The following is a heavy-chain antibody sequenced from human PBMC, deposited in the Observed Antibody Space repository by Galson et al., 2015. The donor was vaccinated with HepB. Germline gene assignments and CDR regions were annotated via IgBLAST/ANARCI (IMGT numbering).Heavy chain of an antibody. CDR2: MYYSESA. Sequence: ETLSLTCTVSGGSISGYHWSWMRQPPGKGLECIGYMYYSESANYNPSLKGRVTMSVDTSKNQFSLKLSSVTAADTAVYYCARPVRSYWYFDLWGRGTLVTVSS. D-gene: IGHD2-15*01. J-gene: IGHJ2*01. V-gene: IGHV4-59*08. CDR1: GGSISGYH. CDR3: ARPVRSYWYFDL.